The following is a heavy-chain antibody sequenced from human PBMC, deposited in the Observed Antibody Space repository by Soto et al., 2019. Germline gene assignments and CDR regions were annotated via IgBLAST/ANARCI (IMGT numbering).Heavy chain of an antibody. D-gene: IGHD2-2*01. CDR1: GGTFSSYA. CDR3: ARDFHSVPAATYNWFDP. Sequence: QVQLVQSGAEVKKPGSSVKVSCKASGGTFSSYAISWVRQAPGQGLESMGGIIPIFGTANYAQKFQGRVTITADESTSTAYMELSSLRSEDTAVYYCARDFHSVPAATYNWFDPWGQGTLVTVSS. J-gene: IGHJ5*02. V-gene: IGHV1-69*01. CDR2: IIPIFGTA.